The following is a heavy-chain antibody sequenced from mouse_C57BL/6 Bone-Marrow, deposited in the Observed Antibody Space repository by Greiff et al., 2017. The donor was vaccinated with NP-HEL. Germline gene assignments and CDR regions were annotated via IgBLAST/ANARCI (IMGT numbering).Heavy chain of an antibody. CDR3: ARNGNWDWFAY. Sequence: QVQLKQSGPGLVQPSQSLSITCTVSGFSLTSYGVHWVRQSPGKGLEWLGVIWSGGSTDYNAAFISRLSISKDNSKSQVFFKMNSLQADDTAIYYCARNGNWDWFAYWGQGTLVTVSA. CDR2: IWSGGST. V-gene: IGHV2-2*01. D-gene: IGHD4-1*01. CDR1: GFSLTSYG. J-gene: IGHJ3*01.